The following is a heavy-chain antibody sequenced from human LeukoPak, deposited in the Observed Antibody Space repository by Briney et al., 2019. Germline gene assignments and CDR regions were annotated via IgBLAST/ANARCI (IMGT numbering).Heavy chain of an antibody. Sequence: DPGGSLRLSCAASGFTFSSYSMNWVRQAPGKGLEWVSVIYSGGSTCYADSVKGRFTISRDNSKNTLYLQVNSLRADDTAVYYCARDRPKTGTLGLWRNNPMEGHPFDIWGQGTMVIVSS. D-gene: IGHD1/OR15-1a*01. V-gene: IGHV3-66*01. CDR2: IYSGGST. CDR3: ARDRPKTGTLGLWRNNPMEGHPFDI. J-gene: IGHJ3*02. CDR1: GFTFSSYS.